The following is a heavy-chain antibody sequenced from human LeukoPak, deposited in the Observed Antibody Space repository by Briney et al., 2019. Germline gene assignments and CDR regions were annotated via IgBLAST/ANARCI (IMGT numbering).Heavy chain of an antibody. Sequence: GGSLRLSCAASGFTFSRFGMNWVRQAPGKGLEWISYISSSSSAIYYADSVKGRFTISRDNAKNSLYLQMSSLRDEDTAVYYCAQKGGTDHWGQGTLVTVTS. J-gene: IGHJ4*02. CDR2: ISSSSSAI. CDR1: GFTFSRFG. V-gene: IGHV3-48*02. CDR3: AQKGGTDH. D-gene: IGHD2-15*01.